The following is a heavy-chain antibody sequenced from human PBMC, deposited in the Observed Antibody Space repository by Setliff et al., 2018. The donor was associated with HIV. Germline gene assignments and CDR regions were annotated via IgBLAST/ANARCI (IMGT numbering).Heavy chain of an antibody. Sequence: ASVKVSCKASGYSFSNFAIHWVRQAPGQRLEWLGWINAGSGNTRYSQKFQDRLTITRDTSARTVYMELSSLKSEDTAVYYCVRVRCSGANCFNWFDFWGQGTPVTVSS. D-gene: IGHD2-15*01. V-gene: IGHV1-3*01. CDR1: GYSFSNFA. CDR3: VRVRCSGANCFNWFDF. CDR2: INAGSGNT. J-gene: IGHJ5*01.